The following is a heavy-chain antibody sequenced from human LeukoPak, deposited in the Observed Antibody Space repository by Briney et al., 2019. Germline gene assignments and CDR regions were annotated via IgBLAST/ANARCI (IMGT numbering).Heavy chain of an antibody. D-gene: IGHD6-13*01. CDR3: ARVASSSYYYYGMDV. CDR1: GFTVSSNY. Sequence: GGSLRLSCAASGFTVSSNYMSWVRQAPGKGLEWVSVIYSGGSTYYADSVKGRFTISRHNSKNTLYLQMNSLRAEDTAAYYCARVASSSYYYYGMDVWGQGTTVTVSS. J-gene: IGHJ6*02. V-gene: IGHV3-53*04. CDR2: IYSGGST.